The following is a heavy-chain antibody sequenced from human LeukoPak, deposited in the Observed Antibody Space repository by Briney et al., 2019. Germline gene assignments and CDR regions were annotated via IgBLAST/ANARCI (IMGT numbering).Heavy chain of an antibody. CDR3: AKDGLMRFFDY. CDR2: ISNDGNNK. V-gene: IGHV3-30*18. Sequence: PTGGSLRLSCAASGFTFSSYAMSWVRQAPGKGLEWVAVISNDGNNKQYADSVKGRFTISRDNSKNTLYLQMNSLRADDTAVYHCAKDGLMRFFDYWGQGTLVTVSS. D-gene: IGHD2-8*01. CDR1: GFTFSSYA. J-gene: IGHJ4*02.